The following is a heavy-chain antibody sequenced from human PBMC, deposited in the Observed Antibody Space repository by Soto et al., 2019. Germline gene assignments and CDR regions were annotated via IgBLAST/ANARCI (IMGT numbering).Heavy chain of an antibody. CDR2: ISSSAGTI. CDR1: GLTFSDHY. Sequence: QVQLVESGGGLVKPGGSLRLSCAASGLTFSDHYMTWIRQAPGNGLEWISYISSSAGTIYYADSVKGRFTISRDNAKNSLYLQMPNLRAEDTAVYYCARAPYFGSGTYSDSAWAVWGQGTTVNASS. V-gene: IGHV3-11*01. D-gene: IGHD3-10*01. J-gene: IGHJ6*02. CDR3: ARAPYFGSGTYSDSAWAV.